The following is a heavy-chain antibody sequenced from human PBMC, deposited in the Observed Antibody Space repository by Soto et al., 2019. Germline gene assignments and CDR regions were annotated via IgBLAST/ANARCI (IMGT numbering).Heavy chain of an antibody. Sequence: GGFLRLSCAASGFTFSSYGMHWVRQAPGKGLEWVAVISYDGSNKYYADSVKGRFTISRDNSKNTLYLQMNSLRAEDTAVYYCAKDLTDDILTGYLLPSFYYYYGMDVWGQGTTVTVSS. V-gene: IGHV3-30*18. D-gene: IGHD3-9*01. CDR2: ISYDGSNK. CDR3: AKDLTDDILTGYLLPSFYYYYGMDV. J-gene: IGHJ6*02. CDR1: GFTFSSYG.